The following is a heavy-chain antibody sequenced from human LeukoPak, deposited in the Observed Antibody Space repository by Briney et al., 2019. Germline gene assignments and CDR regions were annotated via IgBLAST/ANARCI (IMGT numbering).Heavy chain of an antibody. V-gene: IGHV3-74*01. CDR2: INGDGSTT. J-gene: IGHJ5*02. Sequence: GGSLRLSCAASGFTFSSYWMHWARQAPGKGLVWVSHINGDGSTTSYADSVKGRFTISRDNAKNTVYLQMNSLRAEDTAVYYCARDAGNSGYGCDLWGQGTLVTVSS. CDR3: ARDAGNSGYGCDL. D-gene: IGHD5-12*01. CDR1: GFTFSSYW.